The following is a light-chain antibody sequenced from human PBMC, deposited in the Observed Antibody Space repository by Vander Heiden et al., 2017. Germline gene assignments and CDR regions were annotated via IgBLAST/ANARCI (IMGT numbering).Light chain of an antibody. CDR3: AAWDDSLSVWV. J-gene: IGLJ3*02. CDR1: GSNSGSNE. Sequence: SALTQPPSASATSGQRVTISCSRSGSNSGSNEVYWCQPLPETAPKLHVSRNNQRRSGVPDRFSGSKSGTSASLAISGLRSEDEAEYYCAAWDDSLSVWVFGGGTKLTVL. V-gene: IGLV1-47*01. CDR2: RNN.